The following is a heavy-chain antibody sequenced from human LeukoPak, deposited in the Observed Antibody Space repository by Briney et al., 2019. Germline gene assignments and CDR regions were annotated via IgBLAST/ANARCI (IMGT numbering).Heavy chain of an antibody. D-gene: IGHD3-10*01. CDR1: GYTFTSYG. CDR3: ARIELWFGELSHFDY. Sequence: ASVKVSCKASGYTFTSYGISWVRQAPGQGLEWMGWISAYNGNTNYAQKLQGRVTMTTDTSTSTAYMELRSLRSDDAAVYYCARIELWFGELSHFDYWGQGTLVTVSS. CDR2: ISAYNGNT. J-gene: IGHJ4*02. V-gene: IGHV1-18*01.